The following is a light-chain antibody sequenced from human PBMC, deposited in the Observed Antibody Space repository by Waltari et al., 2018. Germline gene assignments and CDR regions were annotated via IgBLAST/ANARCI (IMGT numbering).Light chain of an antibody. Sequence: DVVMTQSPLSLPVTLGQPASISSRSSQSLVFRDGNTYLNWFQQRPGQSPRRLIYKISNRDSGVPDRFSGSGSGTDFTLKITRVEAEDVGGVYYCMQGTHWPYTFGQGTKLDIK. V-gene: IGKV2-30*01. J-gene: IGKJ2*01. CDR2: KIS. CDR1: QSLVFRDGNTY. CDR3: MQGTHWPYT.